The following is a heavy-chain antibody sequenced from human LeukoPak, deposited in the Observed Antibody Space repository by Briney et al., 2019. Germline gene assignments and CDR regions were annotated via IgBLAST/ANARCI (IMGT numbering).Heavy chain of an antibody. V-gene: IGHV3-48*01. CDR2: ISSSSSTI. Sequence: PGGSLRLSCAASGFTFSSYNMNWVRQAPGKGLEWVSYISSSSSTIYYADSVKGRFTISRDHAKNSLYLQMNSLRAEDTAVYYCARDWGPRVTAGRDYWGQGTLVTVSS. CDR3: ARDWGPRVTAGRDY. CDR1: GFTFSSYN. D-gene: IGHD2-2*01. J-gene: IGHJ4*02.